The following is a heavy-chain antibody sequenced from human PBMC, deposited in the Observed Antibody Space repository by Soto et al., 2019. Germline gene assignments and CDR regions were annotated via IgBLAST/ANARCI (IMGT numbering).Heavy chain of an antibody. CDR2: ISAYNGNT. V-gene: IGHV1-18*01. Sequence: ASVKVSCKASGYTFTSYGISWVRQAPGQGLEWMGWISAYNGNTNYAQKLQGRVNMTTDTSTSTAYMELRSLRSDDTAVYYCARVRSYYDSSGYYLRDYYYYGMDVWGQGTTVTVSS. J-gene: IGHJ6*02. D-gene: IGHD3-22*01. CDR1: GYTFTSYG. CDR3: ARVRSYYDSSGYYLRDYYYYGMDV.